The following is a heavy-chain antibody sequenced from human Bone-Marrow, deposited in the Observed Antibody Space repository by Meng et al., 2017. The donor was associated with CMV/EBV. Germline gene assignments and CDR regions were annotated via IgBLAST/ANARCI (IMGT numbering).Heavy chain of an antibody. CDR3: ARDGDELRDY. CDR2: INPNSGDT. CDR1: GYTFTGYY. J-gene: IGHJ4*02. D-gene: IGHD1-7*01. Sequence: ASVEVSCKTSGYTFTGYYIHWVRQAPGQGLEWMGWINPNSGDTNCTRKFQGRVTLTRDTSITTAYMELSWLRSDDTAVYYCARDGDELRDYWGQGTLVTVSS. V-gene: IGHV1-2*02.